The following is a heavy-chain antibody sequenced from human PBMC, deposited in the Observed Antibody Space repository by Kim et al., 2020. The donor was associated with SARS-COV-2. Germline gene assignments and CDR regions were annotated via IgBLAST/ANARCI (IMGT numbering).Heavy chain of an antibody. V-gene: IGHV3-72*01. CDR3: TRAAGSKTGMDV. D-gene: IGHD2-2*01. CDR2: SRDKVNSYTT. CDR1: GLSVSDHY. J-gene: IGHJ6*02. Sequence: GGSLRLSCAASGLSVSDHYMDWVRQAPGKGLEWVGRSRDKVNSYTTEYAASVKGRFTISRDESKNSLYLQMNSLETEDTAVYYCTRAAGSKTGMDVWGQ.